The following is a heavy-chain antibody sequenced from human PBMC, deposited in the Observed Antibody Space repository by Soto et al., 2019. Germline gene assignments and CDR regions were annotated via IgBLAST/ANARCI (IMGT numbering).Heavy chain of an antibody. CDR1: GGSVTNSSYY. D-gene: IGHD4-17*01. V-gene: IGHV4-39*01. CDR3: VSQRTTVPTQAYFDY. CDR2: VYYRGRS. Sequence: PSATLSVTCTVSGGSVTNSSYYWGWTRQSPGKGLEWIGSVYYRGRSYSKSSVKSRVTISVDTSKNRFSLSLNSVTASDTAVYFCVSQRTTVPTQAYFDYWGPGALVTVSS. J-gene: IGHJ4*02.